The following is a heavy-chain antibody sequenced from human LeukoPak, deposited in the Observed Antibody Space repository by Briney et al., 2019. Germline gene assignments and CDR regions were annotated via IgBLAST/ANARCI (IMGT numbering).Heavy chain of an antibody. J-gene: IGHJ4*02. CDR2: ISGSGGST. Sequence: GGSLGLSCAASGFTFSSYAMSWVRQAPGKGLEWVSAISGSGGSTYYADSVKGRFTISRDNSKNTLYLQMNSLRAEDTAVYYCASGYCSSTSCPELDYWGQGTLVTVSS. V-gene: IGHV3-23*01. CDR1: GFTFSSYA. CDR3: ASGYCSSTSCPELDY. D-gene: IGHD2-2*01.